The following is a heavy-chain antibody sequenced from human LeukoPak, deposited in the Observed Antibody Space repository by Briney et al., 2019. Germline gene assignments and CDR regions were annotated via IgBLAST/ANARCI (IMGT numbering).Heavy chain of an antibody. V-gene: IGHV3-7*01. J-gene: IGHJ4*02. CDR3: ARDKLTGDSYFDS. CDR1: GFAFSRYW. Sequence: GGSLRLSCAASGFAFSRYWMSWVRQAPGKGLEWVANIKQDGSDKYYVDSVKGRFTISRDNAKNSLYQQMSSLRAEDTALYYCARDKLTGDSYFDSWGQGTLVTVSS. D-gene: IGHD1-20*01. CDR2: IKQDGSDK.